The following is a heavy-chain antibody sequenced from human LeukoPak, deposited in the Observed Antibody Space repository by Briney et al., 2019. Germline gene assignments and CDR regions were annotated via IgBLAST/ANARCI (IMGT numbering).Heavy chain of an antibody. CDR2: INHSGST. Sequence: SETLSLTCAVYGGSFSGYYWSWIRQPPGKGLEWIGEINHSGSTNYNPSLKSRVTISVGTSKNQFSLKLSSVTAADTAVYYCASGRYYYGSGSYLGYYYYYMDVWGKGTTVTVSS. CDR1: GGSFSGYY. CDR3: ASGRYYYGSGSYLGYYYYYMDV. V-gene: IGHV4-34*01. D-gene: IGHD3-10*01. J-gene: IGHJ6*03.